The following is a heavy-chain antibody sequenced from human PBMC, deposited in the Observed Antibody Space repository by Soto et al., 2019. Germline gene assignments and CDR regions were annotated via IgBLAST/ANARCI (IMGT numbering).Heavy chain of an antibody. D-gene: IGHD4-17*01. CDR1: GGSISSGGYS. CDR3: ARGVTTVTTFDY. Sequence: QLQLQESGSGLVKPSQTLSLTCAVSGGSISSGGYSCNWIRQPPGKGLEWIGYIYHSGSTYYNPPLKSRVTISVDRSKNQFALKLSSVTAADTAVYDCARGVTTVTTFDYWGQGTLVTVSS. V-gene: IGHV4-30-2*01. J-gene: IGHJ4*02. CDR2: IYHSGST.